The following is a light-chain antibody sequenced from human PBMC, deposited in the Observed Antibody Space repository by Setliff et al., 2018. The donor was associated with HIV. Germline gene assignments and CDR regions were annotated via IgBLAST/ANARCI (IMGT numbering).Light chain of an antibody. CDR3: CSYAGSSTYV. V-gene: IGLV2-23*02. CDR2: EVS. J-gene: IGLJ1*01. Sequence: QSALTQPASVSGSPGQSITISCTGSSSDIGSFNLASWYQQHPGKAPKVVIYEVSNRPSGVSNRFSGSKSGNTASLTISGLQAEDEADYYCCSYAGSSTYVFGNGTKVTVL. CDR1: SSDIGSFNL.